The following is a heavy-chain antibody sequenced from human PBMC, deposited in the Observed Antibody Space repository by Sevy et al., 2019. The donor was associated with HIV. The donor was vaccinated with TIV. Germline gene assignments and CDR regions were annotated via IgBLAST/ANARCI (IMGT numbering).Heavy chain of an antibody. Sequence: GGSLRLSCAASGFSFSNYAMSWVRQAPGKGLEWVSGMNAGGGGAYYADSVKGRFAISRDNSKNMVYLQMNSLRAEDTAVYYCAKDRPVKSPYQPLPDYYFDYWGQGTLVTVSS. J-gene: IGHJ4*02. V-gene: IGHV3-23*01. CDR1: GFSFSNYA. CDR3: AKDRPVKSPYQPLPDYYFDY. CDR2: MNAGGGGA. D-gene: IGHD2-2*01.